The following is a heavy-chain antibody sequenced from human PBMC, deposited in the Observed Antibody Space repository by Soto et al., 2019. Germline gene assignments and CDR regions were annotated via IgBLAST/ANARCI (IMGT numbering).Heavy chain of an antibody. CDR1: GLTFNNAW. CDR3: TTYSGAAFEY. D-gene: IGHD1-26*01. V-gene: IGHV3-15*01. CDR2: IRSKSDGGTT. Sequence: GGSLRLSCVASGLTFNNAWMNWVRQAPGKGLEWVGRIRSKSDGGTTDYAAPVKGRFTISRDDSKNMVDLQMSSLKTEDTAIYYCTTYSGAAFEYWGQGALVTVSS. J-gene: IGHJ4*02.